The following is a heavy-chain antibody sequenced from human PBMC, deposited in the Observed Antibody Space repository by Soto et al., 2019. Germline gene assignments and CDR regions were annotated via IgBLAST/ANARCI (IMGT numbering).Heavy chain of an antibody. V-gene: IGHV3-21*01. CDR3: AKAGYCSGGSCYPPGYGMDV. CDR2: ISSSSSYI. J-gene: IGHJ6*02. CDR1: GFTFSSYS. Sequence: GGSLRLSCAASGFTFSSYSMNWVRQAPGKGLEWVSSISSSSSYIYYADSVKGRFTISRDNAKNSLYLQINSLRAEDTAVYYCAKAGYCSGGSCYPPGYGMDVWGQGTTVTVSS. D-gene: IGHD2-15*01.